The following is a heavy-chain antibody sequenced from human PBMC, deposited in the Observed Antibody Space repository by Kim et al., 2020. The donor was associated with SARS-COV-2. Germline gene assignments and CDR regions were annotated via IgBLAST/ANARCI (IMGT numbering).Heavy chain of an antibody. V-gene: IGHV3-30*01. J-gene: IGHJ4*02. Sequence: KDYADSVKGRFTISRDNSNNTLYLQMNSLRAEDTAVYYCARDSSLLDVDYWGQGTLVTVSS. D-gene: IGHD2-2*01. CDR3: ARDSSLLDVDY. CDR2: K.